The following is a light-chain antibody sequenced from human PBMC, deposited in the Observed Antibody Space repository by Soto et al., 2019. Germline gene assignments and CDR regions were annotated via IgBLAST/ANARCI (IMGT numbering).Light chain of an antibody. J-gene: IGKJ1*01. CDR1: QSVSSN. V-gene: IGKV3-15*01. CDR2: GAS. Sequence: EIVMTQSPATLSVSLGERATLSGRASQSVSSNLAWYQQKPGQAPRLLIHGASTRATGVPARFSGSGSGTEFALTISSLQSEDSAFYYCHQYDKWPPSTFGQRSKVDI. CDR3: HQYDKWPPST.